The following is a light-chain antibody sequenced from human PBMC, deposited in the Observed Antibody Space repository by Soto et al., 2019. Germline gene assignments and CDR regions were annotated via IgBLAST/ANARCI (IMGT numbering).Light chain of an antibody. V-gene: IGLV1-44*01. CDR1: SSNIGSNT. Sequence: QSVLTQPPSASGTPGQRVTISCSGSSSNIGSNTVNWYQQLPGTATKLLIYSNNQRPSGVPARFSGSKSGTSASLAISGLQSEDEADYYCASWDDSLNGPVFGGGTKLTVL. J-gene: IGLJ3*02. CDR2: SNN. CDR3: ASWDDSLNGPV.